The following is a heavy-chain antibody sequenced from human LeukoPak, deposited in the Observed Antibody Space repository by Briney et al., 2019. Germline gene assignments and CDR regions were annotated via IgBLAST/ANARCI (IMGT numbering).Heavy chain of an antibody. V-gene: IGHV6-1*01. CDR2: TYYSSKWLN. CDR3: ARGHNYAIAI. Sequence: SQTLSLTCAISGYSVSSNTVAWNWIRQSPSRGLEWLGRTYYSSKWLNEYAISLQGRLIINPDTSKDQFSLHMRSVTPEDTAVYYCARGHNYAIAICGQRKTLTVSS. D-gene: IGHD5-24*01. CDR1: GYSVSSNTVA. J-gene: IGHJ3*02.